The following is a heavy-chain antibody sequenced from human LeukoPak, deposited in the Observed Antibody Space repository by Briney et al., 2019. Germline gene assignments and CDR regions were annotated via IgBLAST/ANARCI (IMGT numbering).Heavy chain of an antibody. CDR3: AAWGLHNY. CDR2: INLGGSVV. Sequence: PGGSLRLSCAASGFAFRDYWMNWVRQAPGKGLEWVANINLGGSVVLHVDSVKGRCTASRDNAENSLSLQMNSLRAEDTAVYYCAAWGLHNYWGQGTLVTVSS. J-gene: IGHJ4*02. D-gene: IGHD7-27*01. CDR1: GFAFRDYW. V-gene: IGHV3-7*01.